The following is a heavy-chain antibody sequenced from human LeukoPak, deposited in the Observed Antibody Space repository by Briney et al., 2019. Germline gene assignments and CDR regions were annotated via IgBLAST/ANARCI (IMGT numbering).Heavy chain of an antibody. Sequence: GGSLRLSCAASGSTFRSYAMSWVRQAPGKGLEWVSAISGSRDSTYYADSVKGRFTISRDNSKNTLYLQMNSLRAEDTAVYYCAKDSTYDFWSGYHDYCGQGALVTVSS. V-gene: IGHV3-23*01. CDR3: AKDSTYDFWSGYHDY. J-gene: IGHJ4*02. CDR2: ISGSRDST. CDR1: GSTFRSYA. D-gene: IGHD3-3*01.